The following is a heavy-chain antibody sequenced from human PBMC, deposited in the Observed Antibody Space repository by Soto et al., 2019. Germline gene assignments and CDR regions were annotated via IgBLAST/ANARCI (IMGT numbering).Heavy chain of an antibody. J-gene: IGHJ4*02. CDR2: ISGSGGST. D-gene: IGHD2-15*01. CDR3: AKCWWQLDYFDY. Sequence: GSLRLSCAASGFTFSSYAMSWVRQAPGKGLEWVSAISGSGGSTYYADSVKGRFTISRDNSKNTLYLQMDSLRAEDTAVYYCAKCWWQLDYFDYWGQGTLVTVSS. CDR1: GFTFSSYA. V-gene: IGHV3-23*01.